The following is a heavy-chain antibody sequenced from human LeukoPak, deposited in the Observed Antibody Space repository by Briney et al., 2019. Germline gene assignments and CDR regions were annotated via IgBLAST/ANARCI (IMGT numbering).Heavy chain of an antibody. D-gene: IGHD3-22*01. V-gene: IGHV3-30-3*01. CDR1: GFTFSSYA. CDR2: ISYDGSNK. Sequence: GGSLRLSCAASGFTFSSYAMSWVRQAPGKGLEWVAVISYDGSNKYYADSVKGRFTISRDNSKNTLYLQMNSLRAEDTAVYYCARLGSSGYLDYWGQGTLVTVSS. J-gene: IGHJ4*02. CDR3: ARLGSSGYLDY.